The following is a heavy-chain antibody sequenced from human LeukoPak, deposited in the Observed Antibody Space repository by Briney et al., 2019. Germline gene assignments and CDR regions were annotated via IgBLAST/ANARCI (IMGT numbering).Heavy chain of an antibody. CDR2: ISTYNGNT. J-gene: IGHJ3*02. Sequence: GASVKVSCKASGYTFTSHGITWVRQAPGQGLEWMGWISTYNGNTNYAQKLQGRVTMTTDTSTSTAYMELRSLRSDDTAVYYCARTSHRGADAFDIWGQGTLVTVSS. CDR3: ARTSHRGADAFDI. V-gene: IGHV1-18*04. CDR1: GYTFTSHG. D-gene: IGHD3-10*01.